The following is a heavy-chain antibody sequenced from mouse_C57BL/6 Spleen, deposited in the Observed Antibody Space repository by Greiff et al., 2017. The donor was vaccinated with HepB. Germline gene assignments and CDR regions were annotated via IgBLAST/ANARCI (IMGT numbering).Heavy chain of an antibody. J-gene: IGHJ3*01. CDR2: IYPGDGDT. Sequence: VQLQQSGPELVKPGASVKISCKASGYAFSSSWMNWVKQRPGKGLEWIGRIYPGDGDTNYNGKFKGKATLTADKSSSTAYMQLSSLTSEDSAVYFCAREGAYGNYDYWGQGTLVTVSA. V-gene: IGHV1-82*01. CDR1: GYAFSSSW. D-gene: IGHD2-1*01. CDR3: AREGAYGNYDY.